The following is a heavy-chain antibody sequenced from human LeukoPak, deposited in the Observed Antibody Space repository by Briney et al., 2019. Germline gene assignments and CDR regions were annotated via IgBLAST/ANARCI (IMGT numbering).Heavy chain of an antibody. CDR1: GYTFTSYA. CDR3: AREVVVTAIWWFDP. V-gene: IGHV7-4-1*02. Sequence: GASVKVSCKASGYTFTSYAMNWVRQAPGQGLEWMGWINTNTGNPTYAQGFTGRFVFSLDTSVSTAYLQISSLKAEDTAVYYCAREVVVTAIWWFDPWGQGTLVTVSS. D-gene: IGHD2-21*02. J-gene: IGHJ5*02. CDR2: INTNTGNP.